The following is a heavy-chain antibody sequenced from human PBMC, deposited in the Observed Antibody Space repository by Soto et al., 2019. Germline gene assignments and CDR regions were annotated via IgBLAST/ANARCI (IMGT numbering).Heavy chain of an antibody. Sequence: PSETLSLTCAVSGGSISSSNWWHWVRQPPGKGLEWIGEIHHSGTTNYNPSLKSRVAISVDKSKNQFSLKLNSVTAADTAVYYCARVSQYCSGTSCHLDPWGQGTLVTVSS. CDR3: ARVSQYCSGTSCHLDP. CDR2: IHHSGTT. V-gene: IGHV4-4*02. D-gene: IGHD2-2*01. CDR1: GGSISSSNW. J-gene: IGHJ5*02.